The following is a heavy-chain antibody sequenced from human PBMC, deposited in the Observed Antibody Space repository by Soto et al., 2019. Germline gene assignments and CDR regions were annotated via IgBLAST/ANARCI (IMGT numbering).Heavy chain of an antibody. CDR1: GFTFIKYW. J-gene: IGHJ4*02. D-gene: IGHD3-16*01. V-gene: IGHV3-7*05. CDR3: TTLWSARDFEIDY. CDR2: IKEDGSER. Sequence: PGGSLRLSCAASGFTFIKYWMNWVRQAPGKGLEWVANIKEDGSERYYVDSVKGRFTISRDNAKNSLYLQMNSLRAEDTAVYYCTTLWSARDFEIDYWGQGTLGTVSS.